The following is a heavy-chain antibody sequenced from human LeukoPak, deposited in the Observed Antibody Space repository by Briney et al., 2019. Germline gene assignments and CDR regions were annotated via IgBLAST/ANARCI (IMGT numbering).Heavy chain of an antibody. V-gene: IGHV1-18*01. J-gene: IGHJ4*02. CDR2: ISAYDGNT. CDR1: GLTFSNYG. Sequence: GASVKVSCKASGLTFSNYGITWVRQAPGQGLEWVGWISAYDGNTNYAQKFQGRVTMTTDTSTSTAHMELRSLRYDDTAVYYCARGPPYGSRSDFFDYWGQGTLVTVSS. D-gene: IGHD3-10*01. CDR3: ARGPPYGSRSDFFDY.